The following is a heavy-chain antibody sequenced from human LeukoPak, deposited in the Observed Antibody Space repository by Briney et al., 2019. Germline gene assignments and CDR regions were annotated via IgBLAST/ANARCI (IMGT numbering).Heavy chain of an antibody. D-gene: IGHD7-27*01. CDR2: IAPNGDRT. J-gene: IGHJ4*02. CDR3: ARDEDWGPDY. CDR1: GYTFIDYY. V-gene: IGHV1-2*02. Sequence: ASVKVSCKASGYTFIDYYMHWVRQAPGQGLEWMGWIAPNGDRTYYAQNFLGRLTVTRDTSINTVYMELNSLTSGDTAVYYCARDEDWGPDYWGQGTLVTISS.